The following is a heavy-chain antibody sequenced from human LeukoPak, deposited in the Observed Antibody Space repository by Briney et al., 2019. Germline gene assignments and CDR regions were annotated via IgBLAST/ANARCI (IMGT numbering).Heavy chain of an antibody. Sequence: PGGSLRLSCAASGFSFTSYWMHWVRQAPGKGLEWVAFIWYDESKNSHADSVKGRFTISRDNSKNTLYLQMESLRAEDTAVYYCARDAGERWTVDFDYWGQGTLVTVSS. D-gene: IGHD3/OR15-3a*01. CDR3: ARDAGERWTVDFDY. J-gene: IGHJ4*02. V-gene: IGHV3-33*08. CDR1: GFSFTSYW. CDR2: IWYDESKN.